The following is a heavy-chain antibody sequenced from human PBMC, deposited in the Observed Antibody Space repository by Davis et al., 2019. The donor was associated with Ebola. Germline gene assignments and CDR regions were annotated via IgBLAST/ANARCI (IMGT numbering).Heavy chain of an antibody. V-gene: IGHV3-30*18. Sequence: SLKISCAASGFTFRNYGMHWVRQAPGKGLEWVGIISSDGSSIFYSESVKGRFTISRDNSKNTLYLQVDSLRVEDTAVYYCAKEPFWTGYYDYWGQGTLVTVSS. J-gene: IGHJ4*02. CDR3: AKEPFWTGYYDY. CDR2: ISSDGSSI. D-gene: IGHD3/OR15-3a*01. CDR1: GFTFRNYG.